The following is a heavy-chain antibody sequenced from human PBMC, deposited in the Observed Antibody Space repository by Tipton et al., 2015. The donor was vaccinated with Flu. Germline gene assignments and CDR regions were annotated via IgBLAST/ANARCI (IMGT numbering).Heavy chain of an antibody. CDR1: GFTFSSYE. Sequence: VQLVQSGGGLVQPGGSLRLPCAASGFTFSSYEMNWVRQAPGKGLEWVSSISTSATSIYYADSVKGRFTISRDNARNSVSLQMNSLRAEDTAVYYCARVDRWSSSGSSFDFWGQGTLVTVSS. CDR2: ISTSATSI. D-gene: IGHD2-2*01. V-gene: IGHV3-48*03. J-gene: IGHJ4*02. CDR3: ARVDRWSSSGSSFDF.